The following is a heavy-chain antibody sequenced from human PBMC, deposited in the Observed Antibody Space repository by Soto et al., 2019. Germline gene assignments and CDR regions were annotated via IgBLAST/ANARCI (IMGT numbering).Heavy chain of an antibody. CDR1: GFTFSSYA. D-gene: IGHD6-13*01. CDR3: ARDPAGAAPGRYYYYGMDV. Sequence: PGGSLRLSCAASGFTFSSYAMHWVRQAPGKGLEWVAVISYDGSNKYYADSVKGRFTISRDNSKNTLYLQMNSLRAEDTAVHYCARDPAGAAPGRYYYYGMDVWGQGTTVTVSS. V-gene: IGHV3-30-3*01. CDR2: ISYDGSNK. J-gene: IGHJ6*02.